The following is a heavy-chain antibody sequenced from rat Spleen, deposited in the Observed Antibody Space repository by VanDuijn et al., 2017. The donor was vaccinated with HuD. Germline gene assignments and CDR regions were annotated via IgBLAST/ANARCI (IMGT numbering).Heavy chain of an antibody. V-gene: IGHV5-29*01. J-gene: IGHJ3*01. CDR3: TRQDYPVVTTNWFAY. Sequence: EVQLVKSGGGLVQPGRSLKLSCAASRFTFNNYGMAWVRQAPTKGLEWVATFSYDGITTYYRDSVRGRFTISSDSTRSTLYLQMDSLRSEDTATYYCTRQDYPVVTTNWFAYWGQGTLVTVSS. CDR1: RFTFNNYG. CDR2: FSYDGITT. D-gene: IGHD1-4*01.